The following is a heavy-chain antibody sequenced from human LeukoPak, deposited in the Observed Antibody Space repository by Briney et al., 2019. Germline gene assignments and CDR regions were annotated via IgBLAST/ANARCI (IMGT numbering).Heavy chain of an antibody. V-gene: IGHV1-8*01. CDR1: GYTFTSYD. Sequence: ASVKVSCKASGYTFTSYDINWVRQATGQGLEWMGWMNPNSGNTGYAQKFRGRVTMTRNTSISTAYMELSSLRSEDTAVYYCARGVRGLHYDFWSGYRYYFDYWGQGTLVTVSS. J-gene: IGHJ4*02. D-gene: IGHD3-3*01. CDR3: ARGVRGLHYDFWSGYRYYFDY. CDR2: MNPNSGNT.